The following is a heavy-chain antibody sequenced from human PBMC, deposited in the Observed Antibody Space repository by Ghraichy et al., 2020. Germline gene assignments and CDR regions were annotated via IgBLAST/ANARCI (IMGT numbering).Heavy chain of an antibody. D-gene: IGHD3-10*01. CDR2: ISGSGGT. J-gene: IGHJ4*02. CDR1: GFTSSNYF. CDR3: AKAGQSHSQSGPDC. V-gene: IGHV3-23*01. Sequence: GGSLRLSCVASGFTSSNYFINWVRQAPGRGLEWVSTISGSGGTYYVDSVKGRFTTSRDNSRNTVFLQINGLRVEDTAVYYCAKAGQSHSQSGPDCWGQGTLVTVSS.